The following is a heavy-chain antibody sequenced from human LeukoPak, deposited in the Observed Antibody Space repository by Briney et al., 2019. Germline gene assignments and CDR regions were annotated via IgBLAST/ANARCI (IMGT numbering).Heavy chain of an antibody. CDR2: INPSGGST. CDR1: GYTFTSYG. V-gene: IGHV1-46*01. Sequence: ASVKVSCKASGYTFTSYGISWVRQAPGQGLEWMGIINPSGGSTSYAQKFQGRVTMTRDTSTSTVYMELSSLRSEDTAVYYCARDLSRPRYYDSSEPEKDYWGQGTLVTVSS. J-gene: IGHJ4*02. CDR3: ARDLSRPRYYDSSEPEKDY. D-gene: IGHD3-22*01.